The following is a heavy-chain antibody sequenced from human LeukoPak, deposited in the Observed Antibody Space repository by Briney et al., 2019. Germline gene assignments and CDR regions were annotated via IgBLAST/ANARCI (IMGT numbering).Heavy chain of an antibody. CDR3: ARSGYCSSTSCFPFDP. CDR1: GYTFTGYY. J-gene: IGHJ5*02. CDR2: INPNSGGT. D-gene: IGHD2-2*01. V-gene: IGHV1-2*02. Sequence: ASVKVSCKASGYTFTGYYIHWVRQAPGQGLEWMGWINPNSGGTNYAQKFQGRVTMTRDTSISTAYRELSRLRSDDTAVYYCARSGYCSSTSCFPFDPWGQGTLVTVSS.